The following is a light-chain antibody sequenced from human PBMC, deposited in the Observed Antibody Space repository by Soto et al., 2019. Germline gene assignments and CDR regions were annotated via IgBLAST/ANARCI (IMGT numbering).Light chain of an antibody. J-gene: IGKJ5*01. CDR2: GAS. CDR1: QTINSN. V-gene: IGKV3-15*01. CDR3: QQYHKWPIT. Sequence: EVVLTQSPATQSVSPGERATLSCGASQTINSNLAWYQQKPGQAPRLLIYGASTRATGVPTRFSGSGSGTEFTLTISSLQSEDVAVYYCQQYHKWPITFGQGTRLEI.